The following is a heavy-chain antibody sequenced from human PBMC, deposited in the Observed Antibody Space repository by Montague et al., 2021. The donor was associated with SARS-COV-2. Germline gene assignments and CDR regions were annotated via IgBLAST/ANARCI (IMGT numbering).Heavy chain of an antibody. Sequence: PALVKPTQTLTLTCTFSGFSLRTSGMCVSWIRQPPGKALEWLALIDWDDDKYYSTSLKTRLTISKDTSKNQVVLTMTNMVPVDTATYYCARIRDYDILTGSYSGFDYWGQGTLVTVSS. CDR2: IDWDDDK. J-gene: IGHJ4*02. CDR1: GFSLRTSGMC. CDR3: ARIRDYDILTGSYSGFDY. V-gene: IGHV2-70*01. D-gene: IGHD3-9*01.